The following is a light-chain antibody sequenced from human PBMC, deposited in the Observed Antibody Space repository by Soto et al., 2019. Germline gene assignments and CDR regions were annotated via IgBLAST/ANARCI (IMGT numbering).Light chain of an antibody. CDR2: GAS. CDR1: QSISSSY. Sequence: EIVLTQSPGTLSLSPGERATLSCRASQSISSSYLAWYQQKPGQAPRLLVYGASSRATGIPDRFSGSGSGTYFTRTISRLEPEDFAVYYCQHYGSSRFTFGPGTKVDIK. J-gene: IGKJ3*01. CDR3: QHYGSSRFT. V-gene: IGKV3-20*01.